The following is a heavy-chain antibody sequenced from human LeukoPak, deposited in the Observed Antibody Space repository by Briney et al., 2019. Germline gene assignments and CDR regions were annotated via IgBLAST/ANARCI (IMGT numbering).Heavy chain of an antibody. CDR3: AREEEKVVAGPHFDY. J-gene: IGHJ4*02. D-gene: IGHD6-19*01. V-gene: IGHV1-69*04. Sequence: SVKVSCKASGGTFSSYAISWVRQAPGQGLEWMGRIIPIFGIANYAQKYQGRVTITADKSTSTAYMELSSLRSEDTAVYYCAREEEKVVAGPHFDYWGQGTLVTVSS. CDR1: GGTFSSYA. CDR2: IIPIFGIA.